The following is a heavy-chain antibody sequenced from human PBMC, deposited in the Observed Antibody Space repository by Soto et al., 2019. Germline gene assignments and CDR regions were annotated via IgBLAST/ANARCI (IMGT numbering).Heavy chain of an antibody. CDR1: GFTFSSYW. V-gene: IGHV3-74*01. CDR3: XRXXX. Sequence: EVQVVESGGGLVQPGGSLRLSCVVSGFTFSSYWMHWVRQAPGKGLVCVSWINGDGSRTENADSVKGRFTISRDNAKNMLYLQMNSLXXXXXXXXXXXRXXXXGQGTLVTVSS. CDR2: INGDGSRT. J-gene: IGHJ4*02.